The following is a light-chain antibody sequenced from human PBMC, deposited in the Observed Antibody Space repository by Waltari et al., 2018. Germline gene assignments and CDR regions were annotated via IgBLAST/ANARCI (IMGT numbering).Light chain of an antibody. CDR3: QQYNNWPPYT. V-gene: IGKV3-15*01. J-gene: IGKJ2*01. CDR2: GAS. CDR1: QSVSSN. Sequence: ETVMTQSPATLSVSPGERPTLSCRASQSVSSNLAWYQQKPGQAPRLLIYGASTRATGIPARFSGSGSGTEFTLTISSLQSEDFAVYYCQQYNNWPPYTFGQGTKLEI.